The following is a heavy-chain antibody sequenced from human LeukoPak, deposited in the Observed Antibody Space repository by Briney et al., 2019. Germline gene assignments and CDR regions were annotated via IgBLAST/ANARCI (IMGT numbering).Heavy chain of an antibody. V-gene: IGHV4-30-4*08. CDR3: ARATLTSGYSSGWYGDAFDI. Sequence: SETLSLTCTVSGGSISSGDYYWSWIRQPPGEGLEWIGYIYYSGSTYYNPSLKSRVTISVDTSKNQFSLKLSSVTAADTAVYYCARATLTSGYSSGWYGDAFDIWGQGTMVTVSS. CDR1: GGSISSGDYY. D-gene: IGHD6-19*01. J-gene: IGHJ3*02. CDR2: IYYSGST.